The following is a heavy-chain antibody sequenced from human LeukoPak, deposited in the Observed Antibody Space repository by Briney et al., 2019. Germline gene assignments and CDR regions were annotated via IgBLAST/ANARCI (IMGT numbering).Heavy chain of an antibody. J-gene: IGHJ5*02. D-gene: IGHD1-26*01. CDR3: ARGLVGTTGEQNWFDP. Sequence: PSETLSLTCTISDGSIRCLYWSWIRQPAGKGLEWIGRIHVSGSTNYNPSLKSRVTISVDKSKNQISLKLSSVTAADTAVSYCARGLVGTTGEQNWFDPWGQGTLVTVSS. CDR1: DGSIRCLY. V-gene: IGHV4-4*07. CDR2: IHVSGST.